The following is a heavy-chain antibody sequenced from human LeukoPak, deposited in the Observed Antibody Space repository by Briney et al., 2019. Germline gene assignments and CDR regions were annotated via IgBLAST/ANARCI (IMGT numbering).Heavy chain of an antibody. CDR2: IYPGDSDT. Sequence: GESLKISCKGSGYSFTSYWIGWARQMPGKGLEWMGIIYPGDSDTRYSPSFQGQVTISADKSISTAYLQWSSLKASDTAMYYCARHPRMGGSGSYHFDYWGQGTLVTVSS. J-gene: IGHJ4*02. CDR3: ARHPRMGGSGSYHFDY. V-gene: IGHV5-51*01. D-gene: IGHD3-10*01. CDR1: GYSFTSYW.